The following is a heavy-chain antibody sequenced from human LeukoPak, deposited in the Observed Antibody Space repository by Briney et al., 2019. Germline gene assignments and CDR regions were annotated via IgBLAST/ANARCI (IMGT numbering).Heavy chain of an antibody. CDR3: TRPNHYYDSSGTLYYFDY. J-gene: IGHJ4*02. CDR1: GCTFPTYG. Sequence: VQVSCKASGCTFPTYGISGVGQAPGREREWMGWISAYNGNTNYAQNLQGTVTMTTDTSTRTAYMELTSLRSDDTAVYYCTRPNHYYDSSGTLYYFDYWGEGTLVTVS. V-gene: IGHV1-18*01. D-gene: IGHD3-22*01. CDR2: ISAYNGNT.